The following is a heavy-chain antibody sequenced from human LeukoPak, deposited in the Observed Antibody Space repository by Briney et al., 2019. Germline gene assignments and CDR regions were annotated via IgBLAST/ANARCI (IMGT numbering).Heavy chain of an antibody. V-gene: IGHV1-18*01. CDR2: ISTYNGNT. D-gene: IGHD3-9*01. Sequence: ASVKVSCKASGYTFNSYGISWVRQAPGQGLEWMGWISTYNGNTNYAQKLQGRVTMTTDTSTSTTYMELRSLRSDDTAVYYCASPSRERYFGWPSANDAFDIWGQGTMVTVSS. CDR1: GYTFNSYG. J-gene: IGHJ3*02. CDR3: ASPSRERYFGWPSANDAFDI.